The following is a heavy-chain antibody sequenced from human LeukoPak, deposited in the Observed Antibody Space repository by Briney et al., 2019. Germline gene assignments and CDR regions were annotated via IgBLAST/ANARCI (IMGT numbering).Heavy chain of an antibody. CDR2: IYSGGNT. Sequence: GGSLRLSCAASGFTVGSNYMSWVRQTPGKGLEWVSVIYSGGNTYYADSVKGRFTISRDNSKNTLDLQMNSLRVEDTAVYYCARAFNWNYGHWSQGTLVTVSS. J-gene: IGHJ4*02. CDR3: ARAFNWNYGH. D-gene: IGHD1-7*01. V-gene: IGHV3-66*01. CDR1: GFTVGSNY.